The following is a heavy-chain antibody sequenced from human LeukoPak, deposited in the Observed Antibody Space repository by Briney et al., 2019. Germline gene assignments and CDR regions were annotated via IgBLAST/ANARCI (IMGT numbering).Heavy chain of an antibody. D-gene: IGHD4-17*01. CDR2: ISWDGGST. Sequence: GGSLRLSCAASGFTFSSYTMHWVRQAPGKGLEWVSLISWDGGSTYYADSVKGRFTISRDNSKNSLYLQMNSLRTEDTALYYCAKPLPRTTVPISGWGQGTLVTVSS. V-gene: IGHV3-43*01. CDR3: AKPLPRTTVPISG. J-gene: IGHJ4*02. CDR1: GFTFSSYT.